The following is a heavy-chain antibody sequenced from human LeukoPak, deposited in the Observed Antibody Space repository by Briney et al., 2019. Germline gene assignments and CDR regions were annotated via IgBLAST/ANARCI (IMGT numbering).Heavy chain of an antibody. CDR1: GGSFSGDY. CDR2: INHSGST. CDR3: ARGRHYYGSGSYYKRAYYFDY. J-gene: IGHJ4*02. D-gene: IGHD3-10*01. V-gene: IGHV4-34*01. Sequence: SETLSLTCAVYGGSFSGDYWSWIRQPPGKGLEWIAEINHSGSTNYNPSLKSRVTISVDTSKNQFSLKLSSVTAADTAVYYCARGRHYYGSGSYYKRAYYFDYWGQGTLVTVSS.